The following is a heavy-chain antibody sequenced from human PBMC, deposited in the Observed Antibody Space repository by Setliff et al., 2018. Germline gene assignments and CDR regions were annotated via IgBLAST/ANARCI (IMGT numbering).Heavy chain of an antibody. D-gene: IGHD6-13*01. CDR2: INAGNGKT. CDR1: GYTFTSYA. Sequence: ASVKVSCKASGYTFTSYAVHWVRQAPGQRLEWMGWINAGNGKTKYSQEFQGRVTITRNTSASTAFMELRRLRSEDMAVYYCAKDGSGSYDYLDYWGQGTLVTVSS. V-gene: IGHV1-3*03. J-gene: IGHJ4*02. CDR3: AKDGSGSYDYLDY.